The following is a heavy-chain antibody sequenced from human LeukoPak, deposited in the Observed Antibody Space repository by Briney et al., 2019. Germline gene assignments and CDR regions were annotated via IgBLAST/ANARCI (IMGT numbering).Heavy chain of an antibody. D-gene: IGHD2-15*01. J-gene: IGHJ4*02. CDR1: GFSFEDYG. CDR3: AKDQRRYCSGGSCYLFDY. CDR2: ISYDGSNK. Sequence: GGSLRLSCAASGFSFEDYGMSWVRQAPGKGLEWVAVISYDGSNKYYADSVKGRFTISRDNSKNTLYLQMNSLRAEDTAVYYCAKDQRRYCSGGSCYLFDYWGQGTLVTVSS. V-gene: IGHV3-30*18.